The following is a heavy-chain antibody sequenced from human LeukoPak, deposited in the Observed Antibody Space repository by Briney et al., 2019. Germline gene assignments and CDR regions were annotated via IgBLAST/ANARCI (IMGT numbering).Heavy chain of an antibody. CDR1: GFTFSSYG. J-gene: IGHJ4*02. D-gene: IGHD3-22*01. V-gene: IGHV3-33*01. Sequence: GGSLRLSCAASGFTFSSYGMHWVRQAPGKGLEWVAVIWYDGSNKYYADSVEGRFTISRDISENTLYLQMNSLRAEDTAVYYCARDSGYYYDPWGQGTLVTVSS. CDR2: IWYDGSNK. CDR3: ARDSGYYYDP.